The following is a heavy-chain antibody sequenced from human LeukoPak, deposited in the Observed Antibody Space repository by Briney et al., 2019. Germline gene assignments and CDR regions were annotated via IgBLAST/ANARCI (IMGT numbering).Heavy chain of an antibody. J-gene: IGHJ4*02. CDR1: GFIFSSYW. CDR3: AKDVATVTRYYFDY. Sequence: GGSLRLSCAASGFIFSSYWMHWVRQAPGKGLVWVSRINSDGSSTSYADSVKGRFTISRDNAKNTLYLQMNSLRAEDTALYYCAKDVATVTRYYFDYWGQGTLVTVSS. D-gene: IGHD4-17*01. V-gene: IGHV3-74*01. CDR2: INSDGSST.